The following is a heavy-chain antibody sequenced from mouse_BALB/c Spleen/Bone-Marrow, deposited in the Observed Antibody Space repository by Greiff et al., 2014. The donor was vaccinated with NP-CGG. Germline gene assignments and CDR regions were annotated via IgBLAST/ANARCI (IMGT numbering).Heavy chain of an antibody. CDR3: ARDYYGSSYGFAY. V-gene: IGHV1-18*01. Sequence: VQLQQPGPELVKPGASMKISCKSSGYSFTGYTMNWVKQSHGKSLEWIGLINPYSGGTSYNQKFKGKATLTVDKSSSTAYMELLSLTSEDSAVYYCARDYYGSSYGFAYWGQGTLVTVSA. CDR1: GYSFTGYT. J-gene: IGHJ3*01. CDR2: INPYSGGT. D-gene: IGHD1-1*01.